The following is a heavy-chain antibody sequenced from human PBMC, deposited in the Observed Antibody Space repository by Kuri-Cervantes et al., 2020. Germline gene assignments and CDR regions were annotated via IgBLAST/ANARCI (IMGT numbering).Heavy chain of an antibody. CDR2: IKQDGSEK. J-gene: IGHJ4*02. V-gene: IGHV3-7*04. CDR3: ARVKQLVNYFYFDY. D-gene: IGHD6-13*01. Sequence: GESLKISCAASGFTFSSYWMSWVRQAPGKGLEWVANIKQDGSEKYYVDSVKGRFTISRDNSKNTLYLQMNSLRAEDTAVYYCARVKQLVNYFYFDYWGQGTLVTVSS. CDR1: GFTFSSYW.